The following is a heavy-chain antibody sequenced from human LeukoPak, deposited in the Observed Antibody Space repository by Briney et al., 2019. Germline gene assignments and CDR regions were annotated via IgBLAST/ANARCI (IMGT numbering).Heavy chain of an antibody. Sequence: PGGSLRLSCAASGFTFSSYAMSWVRQAPGKGLEWVSAISGSGGSTYYADSVKGRFTISRDNSKNTLYLQMNSLRAEVTAVYYCAKNQYYYDSAADYWGQGTLVTVSS. CDR1: GFTFSSYA. CDR2: ISGSGGST. J-gene: IGHJ4*02. V-gene: IGHV3-23*01. D-gene: IGHD3-22*01. CDR3: AKNQYYYDSAADY.